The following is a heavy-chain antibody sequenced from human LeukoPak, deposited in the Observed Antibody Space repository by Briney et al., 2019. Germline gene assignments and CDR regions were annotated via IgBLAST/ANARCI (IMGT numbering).Heavy chain of an antibody. V-gene: IGHV3-23*01. J-gene: IGHJ4*02. CDR2: VSSSGDKT. CDR1: GFTFNNYA. Sequence: PGGSLRLSCAASGFTFNNYAMSWVRQAPGKGLEWVSLVSSSGDKTYYPEPVKGRFTISRDNSKNTLYLQMNSLRAEDTAVYYCANYGRHFASWGQGTLVTVSP. CDR3: ANYGRHFAS. D-gene: IGHD4-17*01.